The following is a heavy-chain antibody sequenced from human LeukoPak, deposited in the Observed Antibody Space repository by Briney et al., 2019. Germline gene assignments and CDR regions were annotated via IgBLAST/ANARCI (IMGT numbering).Heavy chain of an antibody. CDR1: GFSLSDYS. CDR3: AKDKYSPFDY. V-gene: IGHV3-21*06. Sequence: GGSLRLSCAASGFSLSDYSIHWVRQVPGKGLEWVSSISSSSTYIYYADSVKGRFTISRDNVRILVYLQMNSLRAEDTAVYYCAKDKYSPFDYWGQGTLVTVSS. J-gene: IGHJ4*02. D-gene: IGHD5-18*01. CDR2: ISSSSTYI.